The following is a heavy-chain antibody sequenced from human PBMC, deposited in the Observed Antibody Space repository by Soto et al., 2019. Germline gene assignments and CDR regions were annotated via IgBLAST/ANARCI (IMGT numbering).Heavy chain of an antibody. D-gene: IGHD3-22*01. J-gene: IGHJ4*02. CDR2: IWYDGSNK. CDR3: ARDTYDSSGYYSDY. CDR1: GFTFSIYG. V-gene: IGHV3-33*01. Sequence: WGSLRLSYAASGFTFSIYGMHWVRHAPGKGLEWVAVIWYDGSNKYYADSVKGRFTISRDNSKNTLYLQMNSLRAEDTAVYYCARDTYDSSGYYSDYWVQGTLVTVSS.